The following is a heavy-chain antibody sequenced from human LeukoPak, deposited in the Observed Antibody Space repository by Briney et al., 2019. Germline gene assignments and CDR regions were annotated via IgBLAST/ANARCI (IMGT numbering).Heavy chain of an antibody. CDR3: ARDALIDYSRPFDI. Sequence: GGSLRLSCAASGLTVSSNYMSWVRQAPGKGLEWVSVIYSGGNTYYADSVKGRFTISRDNSKNTLYLQMNSLRAEDTAAYYCARDALIDYSRPFDIWGQGTMVTVSS. CDR2: IYSGGNT. CDR1: GLTVSSNY. V-gene: IGHV3-53*01. D-gene: IGHD3-16*01. J-gene: IGHJ3*02.